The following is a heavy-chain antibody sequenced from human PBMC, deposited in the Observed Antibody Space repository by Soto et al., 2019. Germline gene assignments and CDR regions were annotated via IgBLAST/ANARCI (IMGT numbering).Heavy chain of an antibody. CDR1: GGSISSGGYY. D-gene: IGHD6-13*01. V-gene: IGHV4-31*03. Sequence: QVQLQESGPGLVKPSQTLSLTCTVSGGSISSGGYYWSWIRQHPGKGLEWIGYISYSGSTYYNPSVQGRVTISVDTCKDQFSLKLSSVTAADTAVYYCAREGAGPKGSSSWPDDAFDIWGQGTMVTVSS. J-gene: IGHJ3*02. CDR2: ISYSGST. CDR3: AREGAGPKGSSSWPDDAFDI.